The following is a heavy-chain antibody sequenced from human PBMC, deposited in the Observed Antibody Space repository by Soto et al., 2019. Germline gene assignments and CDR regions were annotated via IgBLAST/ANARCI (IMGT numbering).Heavy chain of an antibody. CDR3: ARGVAGIAGWFDP. CDR2: MYHRGST. Sequence: SETLSLTCAVSGDSIISYYWWSWVRQTPGKGLEWIGDMYHRGSTNYNPSLKSRVTISVDKSKNQFSLKLSSVTAADTAVYYCARGVAGIAGWFDPWGQGTLVTVSS. J-gene: IGHJ5*02. V-gene: IGHV4-4*02. D-gene: IGHD6-19*01. CDR1: GDSIISYYW.